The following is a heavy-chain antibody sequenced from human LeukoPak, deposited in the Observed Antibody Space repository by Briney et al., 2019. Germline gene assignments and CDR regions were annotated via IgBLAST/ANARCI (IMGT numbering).Heavy chain of an antibody. Sequence: TSSETLSLTCTVSGDSIGSRSYYWGWVRQPPGKGLEWIGSIYYSGSTYYNPSLKSRVTISVDTSKNQFSLKLSSVTAADTAVYYCARDRRLGYGDYDVYWGQGTLVTVSS. D-gene: IGHD4-17*01. J-gene: IGHJ4*02. CDR1: GDSIGSRSYY. V-gene: IGHV4-39*07. CDR3: ARDRRLGYGDYDVY. CDR2: IYYSGST.